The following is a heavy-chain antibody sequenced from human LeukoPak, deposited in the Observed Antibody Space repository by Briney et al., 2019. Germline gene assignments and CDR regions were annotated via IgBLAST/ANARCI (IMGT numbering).Heavy chain of an antibody. CDR1: GFTFGKYW. J-gene: IGHJ5*02. CDR2: IKLDGSEK. Sequence: GGSLRLSCVASGFTFGKYWMSWVRQAPGKGLEWVANIKLDGSEKNYVDSVKGRFTISRDNTKNSLYLQMNSLRAEDTAVYYCARGQALYYYDSTNWFDPWGQGTLVTVSS. CDR3: ARGQALYYYDSTNWFDP. V-gene: IGHV3-7*01. D-gene: IGHD3-22*01.